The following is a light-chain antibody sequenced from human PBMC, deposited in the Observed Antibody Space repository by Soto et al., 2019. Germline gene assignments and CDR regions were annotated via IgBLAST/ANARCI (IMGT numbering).Light chain of an antibody. Sequence: QAVVTQEPSFSVSPGGTVTLTCGLTSGSVSTDYYPSWYQQTPGQAPRTLIYSTNTRSPGVPDRFSGSILGNKAALTITGAQADDESLYYCVLYMGGGISIFGGGTQLTVL. V-gene: IGLV8-61*01. CDR1: SGSVSTDYY. CDR2: STN. CDR3: VLYMGGGISI. J-gene: IGLJ2*01.